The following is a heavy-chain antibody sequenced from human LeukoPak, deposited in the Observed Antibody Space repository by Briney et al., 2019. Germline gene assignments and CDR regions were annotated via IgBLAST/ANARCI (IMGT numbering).Heavy chain of an antibody. CDR2: ISSSGSTT. CDR3: ARDNYDSSGYYFD. J-gene: IGHJ4*02. CDR1: GFTFSRYE. D-gene: IGHD3-22*01. V-gene: IGHV3-48*03. Sequence: PGGSLRLSCAASGFTFSRYEMNWVRQAPGKGLEWVSYISSSGSTTHYADSVKGRFTISRDNAKKSLYLQMNSLRAEDTAVYYCARDNYDSSGYYFDWGQGTLVTVSS.